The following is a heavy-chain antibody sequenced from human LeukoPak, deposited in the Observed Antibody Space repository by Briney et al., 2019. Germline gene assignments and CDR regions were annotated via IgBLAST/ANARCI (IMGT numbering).Heavy chain of an antibody. V-gene: IGHV3-64D*06. CDR1: GFTFSTYV. CDR3: VRGTGY. CDR2: ISSNGDNT. J-gene: IGHJ4*02. Sequence: GGSLRLSCSASGFTFSTYVMHWVRQAPGKGLECVSAISSNGDNTYYADSVKGRFTISRDNSKNTLYLQMSSLRADDTAVYYCVRGTGYWGQGTLVTVSS.